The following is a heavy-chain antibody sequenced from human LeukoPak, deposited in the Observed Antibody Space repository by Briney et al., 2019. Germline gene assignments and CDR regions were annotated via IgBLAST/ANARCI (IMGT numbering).Heavy chain of an antibody. CDR3: ARVGVEGASCYDY. J-gene: IGHJ4*02. Sequence: ASVKVSCKASGYTFTGYYMHWVRQAPGQGLEWMGWIIPNSGGTSYAQKFQGRVTMTRDTSISTAYMELSRLRSDDTAVYYCARVGVEGASCYDYWGQGTLVTVSS. D-gene: IGHD2-2*01. V-gene: IGHV1-2*02. CDR1: GYTFTGYY. CDR2: IIPNSGGT.